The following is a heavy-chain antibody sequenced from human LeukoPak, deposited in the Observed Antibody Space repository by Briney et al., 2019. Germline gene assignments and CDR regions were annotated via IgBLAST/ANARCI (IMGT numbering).Heavy chain of an antibody. J-gene: IGHJ4*02. D-gene: IGHD7-27*01. V-gene: IGHV4-34*01. CDR2: INHSGST. CDR3: ARLWGSSGDYFDY. CDR1: GGSFSGDY. Sequence: PSETLSLTCAVYGGSFSGDYWSWIRQPPGKGLEWIGEINHSGSTNYNPSLKSRVTISVDTSKNQFSLKLSSVTAADTAVYYCARLWGSSGDYFDYWGQGTLVTVSS.